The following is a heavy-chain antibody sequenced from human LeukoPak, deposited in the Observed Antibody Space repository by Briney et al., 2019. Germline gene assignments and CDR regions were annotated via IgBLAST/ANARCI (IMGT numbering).Heavy chain of an antibody. CDR3: ARDVGPSYGRTGLQYFDY. CDR1: GGTFSSYA. V-gene: IGHV1-69*05. J-gene: IGHJ4*02. D-gene: IGHD5-18*01. Sequence: VASVKVSCKASGGTFSSYAISWVRQAPGQGLEWMGGIIPIFGTANYAQKFQGRVTITTDESTSTAYMELSSLRSEDTAVYYCARDVGPSYGRTGLQYFDYWGQGTLVTVSS. CDR2: IIPIFGTA.